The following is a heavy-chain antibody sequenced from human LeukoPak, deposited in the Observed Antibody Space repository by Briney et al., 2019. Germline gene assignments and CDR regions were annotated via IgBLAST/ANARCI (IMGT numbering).Heavy chain of an antibody. CDR3: ARTYTAMVTAYFDY. V-gene: IGHV1-18*04. CDR1: GHTFTSYG. D-gene: IGHD5-18*01. CDR2: ISAYNGNT. J-gene: IGHJ4*02. Sequence: ASVKVSCKASGHTFTSYGISWVRQAPGQGLEWMGWISAYNGNTNYAQKLQGRVTMTTDTSTSTAYMELRSLRSDDTAVYYCARTYTAMVTAYFDYWGQGTLVTVSS.